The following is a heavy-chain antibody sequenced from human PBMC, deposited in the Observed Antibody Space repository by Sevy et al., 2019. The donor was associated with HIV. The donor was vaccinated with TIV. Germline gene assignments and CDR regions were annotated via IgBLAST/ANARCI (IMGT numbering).Heavy chain of an antibody. CDR2: IYYSGST. CDR1: GGSVSSGSYY. Sequence: SETLSLTCTVSGGSVSSGSYYWSWIRQPPGKGLEWIGYIYYSGSTNYNPSLKSRVTISVDTSKNQFSLKLSFVTAAATAVYYCAREHSSGWYIDYWGQGTLVTVSS. J-gene: IGHJ4*02. V-gene: IGHV4-61*01. D-gene: IGHD6-19*01. CDR3: AREHSSGWYIDY.